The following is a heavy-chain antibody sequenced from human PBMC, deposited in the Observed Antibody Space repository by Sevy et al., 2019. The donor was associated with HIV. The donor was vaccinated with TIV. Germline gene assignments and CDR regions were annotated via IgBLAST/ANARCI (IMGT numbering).Heavy chain of an antibody. CDR1: EFTFSGYS. V-gene: IGHV3-48*02. J-gene: IGHJ4*02. CDR3: VREGIGGARDFDY. D-gene: IGHD3-3*01. CDR2: ISSISSPT. Sequence: GGSLRLSCTASEFTFSGYSMNWVRQAPGKGLEWVSYISSISSPTYYADSVKGRFTISRDNAKNSLYLQMNSLRDEDTAVYYCVREGIGGARDFDYWGQGTLVTVSS.